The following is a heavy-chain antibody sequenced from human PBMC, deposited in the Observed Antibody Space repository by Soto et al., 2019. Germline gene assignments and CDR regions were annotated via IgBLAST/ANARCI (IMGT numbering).Heavy chain of an antibody. V-gene: IGHV4-59*01. CDR3: ARAPSRFGYFDY. J-gene: IGHJ4*02. D-gene: IGHD3-10*01. CDR2: IHDSGST. CDR1: GGSMNNYF. Sequence: SETLSLTCTVSGGSMNNYFWSWIRQPPGKGLEWIGYIHDSGSTTYNSSLGSRVTVSVDMSKDQFSLKLTSVTTADTAVYYCARAPSRFGYFDYWGQGSLVTVSS.